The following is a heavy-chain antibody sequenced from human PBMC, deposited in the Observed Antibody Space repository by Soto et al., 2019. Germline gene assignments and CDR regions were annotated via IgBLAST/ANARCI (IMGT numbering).Heavy chain of an antibody. J-gene: IGHJ4*02. CDR2: ISYDGSNK. CDR1: GFTFSSYG. Sequence: GGSLRLSCAASGFTFSSYGMHWVRQAPGKGLEWVAVISYDGSNKYYADSVKGRFTISRDNSKNTLYLQMNSLRAEDTAVYYCAKDEFDIVVVPAARVLDYWGQGTLVTVSS. CDR3: AKDEFDIVVVPAARVLDY. D-gene: IGHD2-2*01. V-gene: IGHV3-30*18.